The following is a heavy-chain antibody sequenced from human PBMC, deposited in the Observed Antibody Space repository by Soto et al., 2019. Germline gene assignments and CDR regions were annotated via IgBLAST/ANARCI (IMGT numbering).Heavy chain of an antibody. V-gene: IGHV1-2*02. CDR1: GYTFTGYY. CDR3: ARSRTEGRITGT. Sequence: ASVKVSCKASGYTFTGYYMHWVRQAPGQGLEWMGWINPNSGGTNYAQKFQGRVTMTRDTSISTAYMELSRLRSDGTAVYYCARSRTEGRITGTWGQGTLVTVSS. J-gene: IGHJ5*02. D-gene: IGHD1-20*01. CDR2: INPNSGGT.